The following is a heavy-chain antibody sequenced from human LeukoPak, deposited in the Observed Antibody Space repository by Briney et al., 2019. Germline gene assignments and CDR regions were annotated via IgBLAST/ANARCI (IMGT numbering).Heavy chain of an antibody. CDR1: GYTFTGYH. J-gene: IGHJ4*02. CDR3: ARELYGSGTYGFDY. Sequence: ASVKVSCKASGYTFTGYHMHWVRQAPGQGLEWMGCINPNSGDTNYAQRFQGRVTMTRDTSITTAYMELSSLRSDDTAMYYCARELYGSGTYGFDYWGQGTLVTVSS. V-gene: IGHV1-2*02. CDR2: INPNSGDT. D-gene: IGHD3-10*01.